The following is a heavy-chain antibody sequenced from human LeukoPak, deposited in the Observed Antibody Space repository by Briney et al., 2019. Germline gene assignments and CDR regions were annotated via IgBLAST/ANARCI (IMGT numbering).Heavy chain of an antibody. V-gene: IGHV1-46*01. Sequence: ASVKVSCTASGYTFTSYYMHWVRQAPGQGLEWMGIINPSGGSTSYAQKFQGRVTMTRDMSTSTVYMELSSLRSEDTAVYYCARDDVGWRGYYDSSGLDAFDIWGQGTMVTVSS. J-gene: IGHJ3*02. CDR1: GYTFTSYY. D-gene: IGHD3-22*01. CDR3: ARDDVGWRGYYDSSGLDAFDI. CDR2: INPSGGST.